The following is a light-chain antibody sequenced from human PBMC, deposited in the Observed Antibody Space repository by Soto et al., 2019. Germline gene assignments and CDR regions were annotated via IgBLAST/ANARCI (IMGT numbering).Light chain of an antibody. V-gene: IGLV2-23*01. J-gene: IGLJ2*01. Sequence: QSALTQPASVSGSPGQSITISCTATTSDVGTYNLVSWYQQHPGKAPKLMIYDDTKRPSGVPDRFSGSKSANTASLTISGLQDEDEGNYYCCTYAGDSNFHVIFGEGTKLTVL. CDR1: TSDVGTYNL. CDR3: CTYAGDSNFHVI. CDR2: DDT.